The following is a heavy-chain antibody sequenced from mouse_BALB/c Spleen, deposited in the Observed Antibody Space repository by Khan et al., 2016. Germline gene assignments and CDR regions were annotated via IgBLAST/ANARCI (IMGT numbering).Heavy chain of an antibody. CDR1: GYSFTGYF. CDR2: INPSNGDT. Sequence: IQLVQSGPELVKPGASVKVSCKASGYSFTGYFMNWVMQSHGKSLEWIGRINPSNGDTLYNQKLKGKATLTVEKSSTTAHMELRSLASEDSAVYYCAREGGYYVYGSMDYWGQGTSVTVSS. CDR3: AREGGYYVYGSMDY. J-gene: IGHJ4*01. D-gene: IGHD1-2*01. V-gene: IGHV1-20*02.